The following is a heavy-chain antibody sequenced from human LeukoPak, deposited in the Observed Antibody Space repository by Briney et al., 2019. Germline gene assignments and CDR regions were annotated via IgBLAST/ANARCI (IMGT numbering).Heavy chain of an antibody. Sequence: APVKVSCKASGGTFSSYAISWVRQAPGQGLEWMGGIIPIFGTANYAQKFQGRVTITADESTSTAYMELSSLRSEDTAVYYCARDSGGGGYSYGLYYWGQGTLVTVSS. CDR3: ARDSGGGGYSYGLYY. V-gene: IGHV1-69*13. D-gene: IGHD5-18*01. CDR1: GGTFSSYA. J-gene: IGHJ4*02. CDR2: IIPIFGTA.